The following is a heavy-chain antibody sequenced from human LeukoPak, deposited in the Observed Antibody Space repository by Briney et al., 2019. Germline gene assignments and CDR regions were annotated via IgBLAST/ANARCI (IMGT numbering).Heavy chain of an antibody. Sequence: GGSLRLSCAASGFTFSSYWMSWVRQAPGKGLEWVANIKQDGSEKYYVDSVKGRFTISRDNAKNSLYLQMNSLRAEDTAVYYCARVVGEDFWSGYSRGPGFEYYFDYWGQGTLVTVSS. CDR1: GFTFSSYW. D-gene: IGHD3-3*01. V-gene: IGHV3-7*01. J-gene: IGHJ4*02. CDR3: ARVVGEDFWSGYSRGPGFEYYFDY. CDR2: IKQDGSEK.